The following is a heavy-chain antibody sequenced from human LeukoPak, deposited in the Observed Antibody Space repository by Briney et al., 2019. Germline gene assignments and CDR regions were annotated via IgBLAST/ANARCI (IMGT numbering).Heavy chain of an antibody. CDR1: GITFSNAW. D-gene: IGHD2-8*01. Sequence: PGGSLRLSCAASGITFSNAWMNWVRQAPGKGLEWVAFIQYDGSNKYYADSVKGRFTISRDNSKNTLYLQMNSLRTEDTAVYYCAKDRCSNGIGCYYYYMDIWGKGTTVTISS. J-gene: IGHJ6*03. V-gene: IGHV3-30*02. CDR2: IQYDGSNK. CDR3: AKDRCSNGIGCYYYYMDI.